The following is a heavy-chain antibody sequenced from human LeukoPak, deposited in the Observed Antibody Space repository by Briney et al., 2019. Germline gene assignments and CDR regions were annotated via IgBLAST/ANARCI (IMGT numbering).Heavy chain of an antibody. Sequence: GASVKVSCKASGGTFSSYAISWVRQAPGQGLEWVGGIIPIFGTANYAQKFQGRVTITADASTSTAYMELSSLRSEDTAVYYCARGSIAAALSPNYYYYGMDVSGQATTATAYS. CDR1: GGTFSSYA. V-gene: IGHV1-69*13. D-gene: IGHD6-13*01. J-gene: IGHJ6*02. CDR2: IIPIFGTA. CDR3: ARGSIAAALSPNYYYYGMDV.